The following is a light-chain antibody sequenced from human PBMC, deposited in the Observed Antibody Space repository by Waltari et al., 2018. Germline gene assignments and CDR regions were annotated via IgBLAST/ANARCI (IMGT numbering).Light chain of an antibody. V-gene: IGKV4-1*01. CDR2: WAS. CDR3: QQYYSTPLT. Sequence: DIVMTQSTDSLAVSLGERATINCKSSQSVLYSSNNKNYLAWYQQKPGQPPKLLIYWASTLEAGVPDRFSGSGSGTDFTLTISTLQAEDVAVYYCQQYYSTPLTFGPGTKVDIK. J-gene: IGKJ3*01. CDR1: QSVLYSSNNKNY.